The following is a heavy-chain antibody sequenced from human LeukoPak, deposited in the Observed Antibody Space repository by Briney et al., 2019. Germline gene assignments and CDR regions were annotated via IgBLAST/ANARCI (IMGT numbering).Heavy chain of an antibody. D-gene: IGHD1-26*01. V-gene: IGHV3-7*01. CDR1: GFTFSSYG. CDR2: IKQDGSEK. Sequence: PGRSLRLSCAASGFTFSSYGMHWVRQAPGKGLEWVANIKQDGSEKYYVDSVKGRFTISRDNAKNSLYLQMNSLRAEDTAVYYCARGSVGYSKNWGQGTLVTVSS. J-gene: IGHJ4*02. CDR3: ARGSVGYSKN.